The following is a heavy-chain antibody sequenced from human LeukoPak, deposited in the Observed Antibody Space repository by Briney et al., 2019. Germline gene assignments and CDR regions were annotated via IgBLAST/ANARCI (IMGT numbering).Heavy chain of an antibody. CDR3: ARATYHYDSSGYYYFSPLDY. Sequence: GGSLRLSCAASGFTVSINYMSWVRQAPGKGLEWISIIYNGENTYYAASVKGRFTISRDNSKHTLYLQMKSLRAEDTAMYYCARATYHYDSSGYYYFSPLDYWGQGTLVTVSS. D-gene: IGHD3-22*01. V-gene: IGHV3-66*01. CDR1: GFTVSINY. J-gene: IGHJ4*02. CDR2: IYNGENT.